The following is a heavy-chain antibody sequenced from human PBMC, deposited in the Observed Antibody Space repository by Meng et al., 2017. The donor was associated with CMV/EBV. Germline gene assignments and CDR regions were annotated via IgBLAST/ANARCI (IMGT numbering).Heavy chain of an antibody. CDR2: IQQDGSEK. CDR3: ARFVASGSPRPYYYYYYGMDV. CDR1: GFTFSSYW. D-gene: IGHD1-26*01. J-gene: IGHJ6*02. Sequence: GESLKISCAASGFTFSSYWMSWVRQAPGKGLEWVANIQQDGSEKYYVDSVKGRFTISRDNSKNSLYLQMNSLRAEDTAVYYCARFVASGSPRPYYYYYYGMDVWGQGTTVTVSS. V-gene: IGHV3-7*01.